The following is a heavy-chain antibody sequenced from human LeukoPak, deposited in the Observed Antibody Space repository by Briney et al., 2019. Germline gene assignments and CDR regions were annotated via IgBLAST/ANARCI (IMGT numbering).Heavy chain of an antibody. J-gene: IGHJ4*02. Sequence: GGSLRLSCAASGFTFSSYSMNWVRQAPGKGLEWVSSISSSSSYIYYADSVKGRFTISRDNAKNSLYLQMNSLRAEDTAVYYCAKMRGIIAAAAIFDYWGQGTLVTVPS. CDR3: AKMRGIIAAAAIFDY. V-gene: IGHV3-21*04. CDR1: GFTFSSYS. CDR2: ISSSSSYI. D-gene: IGHD6-13*01.